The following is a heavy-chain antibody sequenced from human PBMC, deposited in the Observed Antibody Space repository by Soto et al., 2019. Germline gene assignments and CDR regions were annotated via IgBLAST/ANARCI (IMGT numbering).Heavy chain of an antibody. Sequence: ASVKVSCKASWYTFTGYYMHWVRQAPVQGLEWMGWIKHNSGGTNYAQKFQVRVTMTRDTSISTAYMELSRLRSDDTAVYYCERSSGYDEIWDYWAQGTLVNVSS. D-gene: IGHD5-12*01. CDR2: IKHNSGGT. CDR1: WYTFTGYY. V-gene: IGHV1-2*02. CDR3: ERSSGYDEIWDY. J-gene: IGHJ4*01.